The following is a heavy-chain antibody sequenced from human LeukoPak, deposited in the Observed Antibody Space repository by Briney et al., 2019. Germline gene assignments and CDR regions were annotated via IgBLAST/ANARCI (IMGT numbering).Heavy chain of an antibody. CDR1: GYTFTSYA. D-gene: IGHD3-22*01. CDR3: ARDRDSSAWYWFDP. CDR2: INTNTGNP. J-gene: IGHJ5*02. Sequence: ASVKVSCKASGYTFTSYAMNWVRQAPGQGLEWMGWINTNTGNPTYAQGFTGRFVFSLDTSVSTAYLQISSLKAEDTAVYYCARDRDSSAWYWFDPWGQGTLVTVSS. V-gene: IGHV7-4-1*02.